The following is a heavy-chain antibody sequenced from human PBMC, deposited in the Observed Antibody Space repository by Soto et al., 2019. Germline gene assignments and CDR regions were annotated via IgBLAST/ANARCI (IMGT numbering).Heavy chain of an antibody. CDR2: ISGSDGST. CDR3: ARDRERDAWYEDY. D-gene: IGHD6-13*01. CDR1: GFSFSSYA. V-gene: IGHV3-23*01. Sequence: EVQLLESGGGLVQPGGSLRLSCVVSGFSFSSYAMTWVRQAPGKGLEWVSVISGSDGSTYYAHSVKGRFTISRDNSENTLYLQMNSLRAEDTAVYYCARDRERDAWYEDYWGQGTLVTVSS. J-gene: IGHJ4*02.